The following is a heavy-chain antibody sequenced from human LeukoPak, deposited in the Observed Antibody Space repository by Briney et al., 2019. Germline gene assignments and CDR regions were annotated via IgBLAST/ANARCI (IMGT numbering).Heavy chain of an antibody. CDR1: GGSISIYY. Sequence: SETLSLTCTVSGGSISIYYWSWLRQPPGKGLEWIGYIYNSGSTDYNPSLKSRVTISADTSKNQFSLRLSSVTAADTAVYYCVRDRELNYWGQGTLVTVSS. J-gene: IGHJ4*02. CDR2: IYNSGST. D-gene: IGHD1-26*01. CDR3: VRDRELNY. V-gene: IGHV4-59*01.